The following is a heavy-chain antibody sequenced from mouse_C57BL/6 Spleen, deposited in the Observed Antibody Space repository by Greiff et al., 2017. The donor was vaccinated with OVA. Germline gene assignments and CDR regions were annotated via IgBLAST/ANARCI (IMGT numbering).Heavy chain of an antibody. V-gene: IGHV1-75*01. Sequence: VQLQESGPELVKPGASVKISCKASGYTFTDYYINWVKQRPGQGLEWIGGIFPGSGSTYYNEKFTGKATLTVDKSSSTAYMLLSSLTSEDSAVYFCARFTAQATFAYWGQGTLVTVSA. CDR2: IFPGSGST. CDR1: GYTFTDYY. D-gene: IGHD3-2*02. J-gene: IGHJ3*01. CDR3: ARFTAQATFAY.